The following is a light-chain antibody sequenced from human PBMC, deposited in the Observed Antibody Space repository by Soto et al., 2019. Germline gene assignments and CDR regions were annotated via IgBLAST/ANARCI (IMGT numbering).Light chain of an antibody. Sequence: QSALTQPPSASGSPGQSVTISCTGTSSDVGGYNYVSWYQQHPGKAPKLMIYEVSKRPSGVPDRFSGSKSGNTASLTVPGLQAEDEADYYCSSYAGSNTYVFGTGTTVTVL. CDR1: SSDVGGYNY. CDR3: SSYAGSNTYV. CDR2: EVS. J-gene: IGLJ1*01. V-gene: IGLV2-8*01.